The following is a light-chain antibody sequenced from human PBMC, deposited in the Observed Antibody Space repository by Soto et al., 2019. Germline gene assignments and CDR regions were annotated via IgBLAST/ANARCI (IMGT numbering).Light chain of an antibody. CDR2: AAS. CDR1: QGIRNN. V-gene: IGKV1-6*01. J-gene: IGKJ1*01. Sequence: IQMTQSPSSLSASVGDRVTITCRASQGIRNNLGWYQQEPGKAPKLLIYAASSLESGVPSRFSGSGSGTDFTLTISSLQPEDFATYYCLQDYNYPWTFGQGTKVDIK. CDR3: LQDYNYPWT.